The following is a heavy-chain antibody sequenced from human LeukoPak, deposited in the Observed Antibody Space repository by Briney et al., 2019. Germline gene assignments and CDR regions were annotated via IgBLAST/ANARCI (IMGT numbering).Heavy chain of an antibody. V-gene: IGHV4-38-2*02. Sequence: PSETLSLTCTVSGYSISSGFYWGWIRQPPGKGLEWIGSIYLSGSTHYNSSLKSRVTISVDTSKNQLSLKLSSVTAADTAVYYCARGVGLTQGGTFDYWGQGTLVTVSS. CDR3: ARGVGLTQGGTFDY. CDR1: GYSISSGFY. D-gene: IGHD1-1*01. CDR2: IYLSGST. J-gene: IGHJ4*02.